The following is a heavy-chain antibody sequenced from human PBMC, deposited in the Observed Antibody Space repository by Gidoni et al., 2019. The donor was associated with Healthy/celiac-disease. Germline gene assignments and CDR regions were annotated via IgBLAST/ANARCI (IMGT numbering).Heavy chain of an antibody. CDR2: IYYSGCT. Sequence: QLQLQESGPGLVKPSETLSLTCTVSGGSISSSSYDWGWIRQPPGKGLEWIGSIYYSGCTSYNPSLKSRVPISVDTSKNHFSLKLGSVTAADTAVYYCARHDLWLQFDLGFDYWGQGTLVTVSS. CDR3: ARHDLWLQFDLGFDY. CDR1: GGSISSSSYD. J-gene: IGHJ4*02. V-gene: IGHV4-39*01. D-gene: IGHD5-12*01.